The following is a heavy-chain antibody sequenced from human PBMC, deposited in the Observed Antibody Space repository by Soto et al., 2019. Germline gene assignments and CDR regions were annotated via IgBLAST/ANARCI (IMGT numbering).Heavy chain of an antibody. CDR1: GYTFTSYY. J-gene: IGHJ6*02. D-gene: IGHD3-10*01. CDR3: ARNMDYYYGPGSGNGHGF. CDR2: SNHKFGDT. Sequence: QVQLVQSGAEMKEPGDSVRVSCEASGYTFTSYYIHWVRQAPGQGLEWMGWSNHKFGDTTYAQDFQGRVSMTRDMSISTVYMELSRLTSDDTAIYYCARNMDYYYGPGSGNGHGFWGQGTTVTVFS. V-gene: IGHV1-2*02.